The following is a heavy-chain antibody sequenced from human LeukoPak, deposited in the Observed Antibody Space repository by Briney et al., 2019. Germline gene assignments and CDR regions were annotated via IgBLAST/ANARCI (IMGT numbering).Heavy chain of an antibody. CDR3: ARLAMVTTAIDFDY. Sequence: SETLSLTCAVYGGSFSGYYWSWIRQPPGKGLEWIGEINHSGSTNYNPSLKSRVTISVDTSKSQFSLKPSSVTAADTAVYYCARLAMVTTAIDFDYWGQGTLVTVSS. CDR1: GGSFSGYY. V-gene: IGHV4-34*01. D-gene: IGHD2-21*02. J-gene: IGHJ4*02. CDR2: INHSGST.